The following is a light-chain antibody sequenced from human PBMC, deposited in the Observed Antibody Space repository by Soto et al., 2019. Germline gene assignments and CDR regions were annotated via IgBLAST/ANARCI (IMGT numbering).Light chain of an antibody. J-gene: IGKJ1*01. V-gene: IGKV1-39*01. CDR3: QQSYSTPRT. CDR1: QSISTY. Sequence: DIQMPQSPSSLSASVGDRVTITCRASQSISTYLNWYQQKPGKAPKVLIYAASSLQSEVPSRFSGSGSGTDFTLTISGLQPDDFATYYCQQSYSTPRTFGQGTKVEIK. CDR2: AAS.